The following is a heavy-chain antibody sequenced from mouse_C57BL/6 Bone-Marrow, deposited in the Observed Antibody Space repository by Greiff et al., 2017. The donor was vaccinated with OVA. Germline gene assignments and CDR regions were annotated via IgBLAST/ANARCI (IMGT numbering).Heavy chain of an antibody. CDR2: ISSGGSYT. CDR3: ARPRLRYFDY. V-gene: IGHV5-6*01. D-gene: IGHD2-4*01. Sequence: EVKVVESGGDLVKPGGSLKLSCAASGFTFSSYGMSWVRQTPDKRLEWVATISSGGSYTYYPDSVKGRFTISRDNAKNTLYLQMSSLKAEDTAMYYCARPRLRYFDYWGQGTTLTVSS. J-gene: IGHJ2*01. CDR1: GFTFSSYG.